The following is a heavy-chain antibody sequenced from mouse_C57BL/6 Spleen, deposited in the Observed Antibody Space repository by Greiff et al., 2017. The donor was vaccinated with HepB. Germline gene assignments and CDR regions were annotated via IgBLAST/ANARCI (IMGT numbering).Heavy chain of an antibody. Sequence: EVKLVESGEGLVKPGGSLKLSCAASGFTFSSYAMSWVRQTPEKRLEWVAYISSGGDYIYYADTVKGRFTSSRDNARNTLYLQMSSLKSEDTAMYYCTKRVDGNYVGYAMDYWGQGTSVTVSS. V-gene: IGHV5-9-1*02. D-gene: IGHD2-1*01. CDR1: GFTFSSYA. CDR2: ISSGGDYI. CDR3: TKRVDGNYVGYAMDY. J-gene: IGHJ4*01.